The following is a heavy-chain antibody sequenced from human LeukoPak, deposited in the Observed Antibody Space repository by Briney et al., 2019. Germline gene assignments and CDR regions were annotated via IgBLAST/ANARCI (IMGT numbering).Heavy chain of an antibody. CDR2: IKEDGSEK. J-gene: IGHJ4*02. CDR1: GFIFSSSW. Sequence: GGSLRLSCAASGFIFSSSWMTWVRQAPGKGLEWVANIKEDGSEKYYVDSVKGRFTISRDNAKNSLYLQMNSLRAEDTAMYYRARDRSAAYWGQGALVTVSS. CDR3: ARDRSAAY. V-gene: IGHV3-7*01. D-gene: IGHD3-3*01.